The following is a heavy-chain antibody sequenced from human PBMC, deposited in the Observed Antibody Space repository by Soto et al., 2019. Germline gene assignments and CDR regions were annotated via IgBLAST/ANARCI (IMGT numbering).Heavy chain of an antibody. Sequence: PSETLSLTCTVSGGSISSGDYYWSWIRQPPGKGLEWIGYIYYSGSTYYNPSLKSRVTISVDTSKNQFSLKLSSVTAADTAVYYCDRDAGITFGGVIVDYWGQGTLVTVSS. CDR3: DRDAGITFGGVIVDY. CDR1: GGSISSGDYY. D-gene: IGHD3-16*02. J-gene: IGHJ4*02. V-gene: IGHV4-30-4*01. CDR2: IYYSGST.